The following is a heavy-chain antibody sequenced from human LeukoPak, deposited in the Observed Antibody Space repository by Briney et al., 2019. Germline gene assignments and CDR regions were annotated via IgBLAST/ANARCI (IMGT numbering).Heavy chain of an antibody. CDR2: IKQEGSEK. D-gene: IGHD1-14*01. V-gene: IGHV3-7*01. Sequence: GVSLRLSCEASGFSFSSHWMSWVRQAPGKGLEWVANIKQEGSEKYYVDSVKGRFTISRDNAKNSLYLQMNSLRAEDTAVYYCARRTSGVYDYWGQGTLVTVSS. J-gene: IGHJ4*02. CDR1: GFSFSSHW. CDR3: ARRTSGVYDY.